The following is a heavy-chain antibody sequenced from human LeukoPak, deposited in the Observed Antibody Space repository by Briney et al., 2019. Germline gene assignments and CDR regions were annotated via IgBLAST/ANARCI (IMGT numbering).Heavy chain of an antibody. J-gene: IGHJ3*01. CDR3: ARDHQYAFDV. CDR1: GFSLSSYT. CDR2: ISGSGSTV. D-gene: IGHD2-2*01. Sequence: PGGSLRLSCNVSGFSLSSYTMNGVRQAPGKGLEGVSYISGSGSTVYYADSVRGRSTMSRDNAKTSLYLQMNSLRAEDTALYYCARDHQYAFDVWGQGTLVTVSS. V-gene: IGHV3-48*01.